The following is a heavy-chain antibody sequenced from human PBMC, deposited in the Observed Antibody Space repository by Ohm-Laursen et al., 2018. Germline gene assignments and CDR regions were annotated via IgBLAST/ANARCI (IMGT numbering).Heavy chain of an antibody. V-gene: IGHV3-11*01. J-gene: IGHJ4*02. CDR3: AKPPRPYCSGGSCYRYFDY. CDR1: GFTFSDYY. D-gene: IGHD2-15*01. CDR2: ISSSGSTI. Sequence: SLRLSCAASGFTFSDYYMSWIRQAPGKGLEWASYISSSGSTIYYADSVKGRFTISRDNAKNSLYLQMNSLRAEDTAVYYCAKPPRPYCSGGSCYRYFDYWGQGTLVTVSS.